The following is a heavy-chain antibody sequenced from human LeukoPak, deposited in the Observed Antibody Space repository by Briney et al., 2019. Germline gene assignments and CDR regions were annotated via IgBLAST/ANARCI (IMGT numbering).Heavy chain of an antibody. CDR1: GFTFGSYG. D-gene: IGHD3-22*01. CDR3: ANYFSPYYYDSSGQIDAFDI. Sequence: GGSLRLSCAASGFTFGSYGMHWVRQAPGKGLEWVAFIRYDGSNKYYADSVKGRFTISRDNSKNTLYLQMNSLRAEDTAVYYCANYFSPYYYDSSGQIDAFDIWGQGTMVTVSS. V-gene: IGHV3-30*02. CDR2: IRYDGSNK. J-gene: IGHJ3*02.